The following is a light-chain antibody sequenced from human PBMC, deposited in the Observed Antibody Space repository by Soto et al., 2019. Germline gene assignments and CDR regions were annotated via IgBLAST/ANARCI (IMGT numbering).Light chain of an antibody. J-gene: IGKJ4*01. CDR3: QLFSCYPLP. Sequence: EIGLTQSPGILSLAPGERAALSCMASQSVSRSYLAWYKQKPVQAPRLLIYGASSRATGIPDRFSGGGSGTDFILTISRLEPEDFAVYYCQLFSCYPLPFGGGTMVDI. CDR1: QSVSRSY. CDR2: GAS. V-gene: IGKV3-20*01.